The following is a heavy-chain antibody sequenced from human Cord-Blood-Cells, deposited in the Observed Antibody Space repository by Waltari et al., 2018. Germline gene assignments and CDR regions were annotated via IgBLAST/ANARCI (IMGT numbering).Heavy chain of an antibody. CDR1: VFTFSSYW. D-gene: IGHD3-3*01. CDR2: IKQDGSEK. CDR3: GGYDFWSGYYTDDY. J-gene: IGHJ4*02. Sequence: EVQLVESGGGLVQPGGSLRLSCAASVFTFSSYWMSWVRQAPGKGLEWVANIKQDGSEKYYVDSVKGRFTISRDNAKNSLYLQMNSLRAEDTAVYYCGGYDFWSGYYTDDYWGQGTLVTVSS. V-gene: IGHV3-7*01.